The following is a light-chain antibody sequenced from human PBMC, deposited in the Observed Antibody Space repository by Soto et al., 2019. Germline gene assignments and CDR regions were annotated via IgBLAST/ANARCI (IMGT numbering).Light chain of an antibody. J-gene: IGKJ2*01. Sequence: EIVMTQSPATLSVSPGERATLSCRASQSVSSSLAWYQHKPGQAPRLLIYGAFIRATGIPARFSGSGSGTEFTLTISSLQSEDFAVYYLQQYNKWPEGYTFGQGTKLEIK. CDR3: QQYNKWPEGYT. V-gene: IGKV3-15*01. CDR1: QSVSSS. CDR2: GAF.